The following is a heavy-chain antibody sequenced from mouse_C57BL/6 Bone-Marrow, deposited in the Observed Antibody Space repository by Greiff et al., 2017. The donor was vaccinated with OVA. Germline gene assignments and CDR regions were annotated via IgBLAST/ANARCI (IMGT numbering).Heavy chain of an antibody. Sequence: QVQLQQSGAELVRPGTSVKMSCKASGYTFTNYWIGWAKQRPGHGLEWIGDIYPGGGYTNYNEKFKGKATLTADKSSSTAYMQVSSLTSEDSAIYYCARESPYYYGSRGWYFDVWGTGTTVTVSS. V-gene: IGHV1-63*01. J-gene: IGHJ1*03. CDR3: ARESPYYYGSRGWYFDV. CDR2: IYPGGGYT. D-gene: IGHD1-1*01. CDR1: GYTFTNYW.